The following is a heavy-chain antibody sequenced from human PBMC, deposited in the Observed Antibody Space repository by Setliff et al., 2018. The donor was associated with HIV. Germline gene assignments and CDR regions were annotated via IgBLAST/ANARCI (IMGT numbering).Heavy chain of an antibody. Sequence: ASVKVSCKASGYTFTNYFMHWVRQAPGQGLEWMGWISTYSDETSSSQNLQGRLTMTTETSTSTAYLELRNLRSDDTAVYFCTSDITAAGKGGNWGQGTLVTVSS. CDR2: ISTYSDET. J-gene: IGHJ4*02. V-gene: IGHV1-18*04. CDR3: TSDITAAGKGGN. D-gene: IGHD6-13*01. CDR1: GYTFTNYF.